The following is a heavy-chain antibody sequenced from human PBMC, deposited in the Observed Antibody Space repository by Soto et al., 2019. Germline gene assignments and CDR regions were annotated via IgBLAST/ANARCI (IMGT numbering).Heavy chain of an antibody. Sequence: QVQLVESGGDLVKPGGSLRLSCAASGYTFSDYYLSWIRQSPGKGLEWISYIDTSSTKIYYADSVRSRFTISRDNGKNSLFLEMNNLRVEDTAVYFCASHYDLWTGYLSPVDYWGRGPLVTVSS. J-gene: IGHJ4*02. CDR1: GYTFSDYY. CDR3: ASHYDLWTGYLSPVDY. CDR2: IDTSSTKI. D-gene: IGHD3-3*01. V-gene: IGHV3-11*01.